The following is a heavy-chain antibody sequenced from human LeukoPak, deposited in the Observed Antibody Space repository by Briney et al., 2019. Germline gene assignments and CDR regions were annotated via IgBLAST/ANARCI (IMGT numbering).Heavy chain of an antibody. J-gene: IGHJ5*02. CDR2: INHSGGT. Sequence: SETLSLTCAVYGGSFSGYYWSWIRQPPGKGLEWIGEINHSGGTNYNPSLKSRVTISVDTSKNQFSLKLSSVTAADTAVYYCARRQRYFDWLRKCYNWFDPWGQGTLVTVSS. CDR3: ARRQRYFDWLRKCYNWFDP. D-gene: IGHD3-9*01. V-gene: IGHV4-34*01. CDR1: GGSFSGYY.